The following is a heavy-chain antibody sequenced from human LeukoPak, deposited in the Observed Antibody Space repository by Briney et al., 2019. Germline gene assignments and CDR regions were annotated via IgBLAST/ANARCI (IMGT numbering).Heavy chain of an antibody. J-gene: IGHJ4*02. CDR2: IYPGGST. Sequence: GGSLRHFCAASGFTVSSNYMSWVRQAPGKGPEWVSVIYPGGSTYYADSVKGRFTISRDNSKNTLYLQMNSLRAEDPAVYYCARAVRGVMYYFDYWGQGNLVTVSS. D-gene: IGHD3-10*01. CDR3: ARAVRGVMYYFDY. V-gene: IGHV3-66*01. CDR1: GFTVSSNY.